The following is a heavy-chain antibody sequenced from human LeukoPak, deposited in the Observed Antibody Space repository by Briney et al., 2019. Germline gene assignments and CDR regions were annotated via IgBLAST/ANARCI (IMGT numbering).Heavy chain of an antibody. V-gene: IGHV1-69*13. J-gene: IGHJ4*02. CDR1: GGTFISYA. CDR2: IIPIFGTA. D-gene: IGHD6-19*01. CDR3: ARESGWYSTWIDY. Sequence: SVKVSCKASGGTFISYAISWVRQAPGQGLEWMGGIIPIFGTANYAQKFQGRVTITADESTSTAYMELSSLRSEDTAVYYCARESGWYSTWIDYWGQGTLVTVSS.